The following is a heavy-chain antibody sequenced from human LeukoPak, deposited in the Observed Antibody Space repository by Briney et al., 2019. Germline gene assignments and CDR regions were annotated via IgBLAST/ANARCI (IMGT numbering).Heavy chain of an antibody. Sequence: SETLSLTCTVSGGSISSYYWSWIRQPPGKGLEWIGYIYYSGSTNYNPSLKSRVTISVDTSKNQFSLKLSSVTAADTAVYYCAGTYYDFWSGCQDAYYGMDVWGQGTTVTVSS. V-gene: IGHV4-59*01. CDR3: AGTYYDFWSGCQDAYYGMDV. D-gene: IGHD3-3*01. J-gene: IGHJ6*02. CDR1: GGSISSYY. CDR2: IYYSGST.